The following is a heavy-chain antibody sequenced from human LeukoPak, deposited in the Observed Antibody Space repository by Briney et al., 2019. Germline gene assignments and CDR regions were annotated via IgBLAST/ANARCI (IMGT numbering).Heavy chain of an antibody. J-gene: IGHJ4*02. CDR3: AKDLRPYSSSWYSLFDY. D-gene: IGHD6-13*01. CDR2: ISGSGGNT. CDR1: GFTFSSYA. V-gene: IGHV3-23*01. Sequence: GGSLRLSCAASGFTFSSYAMSWVRQAPGKGLEWVSAISGSGGNTYYADSVKGRFTISRDNSKNTLYLQMNSLRAEDTAVYYCAKDLRPYSSSWYSLFDYWGQGTLVTVSS.